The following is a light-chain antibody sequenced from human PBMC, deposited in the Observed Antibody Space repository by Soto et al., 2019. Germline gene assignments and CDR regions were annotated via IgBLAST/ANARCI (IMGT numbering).Light chain of an antibody. Sequence: QSALTQPASVSGSPGHSITISCTGTSSDVGGYNYVSWYQQHPGKAPKLKIYDVSNRPSGVSNRCSGSKSGNTASLTISGLQAEDEADYYCSSYTSSSTLYVFGTGTKLTVL. CDR3: SSYTSSSTLYV. J-gene: IGLJ1*01. CDR2: DVS. V-gene: IGLV2-14*01. CDR1: SSDVGGYNY.